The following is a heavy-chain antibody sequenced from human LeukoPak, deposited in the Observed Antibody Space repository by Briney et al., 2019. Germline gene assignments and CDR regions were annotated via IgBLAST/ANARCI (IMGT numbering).Heavy chain of an antibody. V-gene: IGHV3-21*01. CDR2: ISSSSSYI. CDR1: GFTFSSYS. J-gene: IGHJ4*02. Sequence: GGSLRLSCAASGFTFSSYSMNWVRQAPGKGLEWVSSISSSSSYIYYADSVKGRFTISRDNAKNSLYLQMNSLRAEDTAVYYCARDLPDTAMVTVDYWGQGTLVTVSS. D-gene: IGHD5-18*01. CDR3: ARDLPDTAMVTVDY.